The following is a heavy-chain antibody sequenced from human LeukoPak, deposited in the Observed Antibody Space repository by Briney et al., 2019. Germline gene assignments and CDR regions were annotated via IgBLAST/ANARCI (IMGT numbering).Heavy chain of an antibody. Sequence: ASVKVSCKASGYTFTSYYMHWVRQAPGQGLEWMGIINPSGGSTSYAQKFQGRVTMTRDTSTSTVYVELSSLRSEDTAVYYCARPTVTNGWFDPWGQGTLVTVSS. D-gene: IGHD4-11*01. CDR2: INPSGGST. CDR1: GYTFTSYY. V-gene: IGHV1-46*03. J-gene: IGHJ5*02. CDR3: ARPTVTNGWFDP.